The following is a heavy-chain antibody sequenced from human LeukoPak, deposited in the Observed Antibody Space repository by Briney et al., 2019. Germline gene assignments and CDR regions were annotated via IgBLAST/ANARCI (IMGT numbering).Heavy chain of an antibody. CDR1: GYTLTELS. CDR2: FDPEDGET. Sequence: ASVKVSCKVSGYTLTELSMHWVRQAPGKGLEWMGGFDPEDGETIYAQKFQGRVTMTEDTSTDTAYMELSSLRSEDTAVYYCAISSELRLAVGESQFDYWGQGTLVTVSS. CDR3: AISSELRLAVGESQFDY. J-gene: IGHJ4*02. D-gene: IGHD3-3*01. V-gene: IGHV1-24*01.